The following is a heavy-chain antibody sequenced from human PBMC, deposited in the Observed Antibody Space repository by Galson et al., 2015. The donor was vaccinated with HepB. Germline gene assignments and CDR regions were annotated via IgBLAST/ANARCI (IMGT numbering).Heavy chain of an antibody. CDR1: GGTFSSYA. CDR2: IIPIFGTA. Sequence: SVKVSCKASGGTFSSYAISWVRQAPGQGLEWMGGIIPIFGTANYAQKFQGRVTITADESTSTAYMELSSLRSEDTAVYYCAPGWIVVVPAATPSYYYGMDVWGQGTTVTVSS. CDR3: APGWIVVVPAATPSYYYGMDV. V-gene: IGHV1-69*13. D-gene: IGHD2-2*01. J-gene: IGHJ6*02.